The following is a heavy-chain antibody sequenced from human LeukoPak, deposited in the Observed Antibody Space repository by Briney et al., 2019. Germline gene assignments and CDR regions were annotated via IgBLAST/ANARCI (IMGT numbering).Heavy chain of an antibody. CDR1: GGSISSSNW. CDR3: ARFSTQLVLGIDY. CDR2: IYHSGST. Sequence: SGTLSLTCAVSGGSISSSNWWSWVRQPPGKGLEWIGEIYHSGSTNYNPSLKSRVTISVDKSKNQFSLKLSSVTAADTAVYYCARFSTQLVLGIDYWGQGTLVTVSS. V-gene: IGHV4-4*02. D-gene: IGHD6-6*01. J-gene: IGHJ4*02.